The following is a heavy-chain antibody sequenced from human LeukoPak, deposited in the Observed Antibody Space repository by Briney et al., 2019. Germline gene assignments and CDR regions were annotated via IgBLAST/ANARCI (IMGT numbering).Heavy chain of an antibody. CDR1: GFIFSTYG. J-gene: IGHJ4*02. CDR3: AKKISGSYSECPDY. V-gene: IGHV3-30*18. D-gene: IGHD1-26*01. CDR2: TSSDGSNK. Sequence: PGGSLSLSCAASGFIFSTYGMHWVRQAPGKGLEWVAVTSSDGSNKHYADSVKGRFTISRDNSKNTLYLQMNSLRVEDTAVYYCAKKISGSYSECPDYWGQGTLVTVSS.